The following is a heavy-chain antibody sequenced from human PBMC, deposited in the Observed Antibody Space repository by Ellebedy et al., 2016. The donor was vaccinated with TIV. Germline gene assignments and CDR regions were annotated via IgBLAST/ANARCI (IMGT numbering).Heavy chain of an antibody. CDR1: GYRFNNYG. D-gene: IGHD6-6*01. V-gene: IGHV1-18*01. CDR3: ARDWGWYSSSPNWFDP. CDR2: ISADTGNR. J-gene: IGHJ5*02. Sequence: ASVKVSXXASGYRFNNYGIGWVRQSPGQGLEWVGWISADTGNRNYAQKLQGRVTMTTDTSTSTAYMELRSLRSDDTAVYYCARDWGWYSSSPNWFDPWGQGTLVTVSS.